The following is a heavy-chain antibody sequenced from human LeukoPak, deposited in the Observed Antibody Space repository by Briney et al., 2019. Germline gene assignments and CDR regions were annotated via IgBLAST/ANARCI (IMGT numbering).Heavy chain of an antibody. CDR3: AKDPLESSWEYFQH. D-gene: IGHD6-13*01. CDR2: ISYDGSNK. CDR1: GFTFRNYG. J-gene: IGHJ1*01. V-gene: IGHV3-30*18. Sequence: PGRALRLSCAASGFTFRNYGVHWVRQAPGKGLEWVSIISYDGSNKYYADSVKGRFTISRDNSQSTLYLQMNSLRAEDTAVYYCAKDPLESSWEYFQHWGQGTLVTVSS.